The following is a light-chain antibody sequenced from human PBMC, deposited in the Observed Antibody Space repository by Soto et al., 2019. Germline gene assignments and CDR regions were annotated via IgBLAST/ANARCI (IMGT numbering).Light chain of an antibody. CDR3: MQTLQTPT. CDR2: LGS. CDR1: QSLLHYNGHNF. J-gene: IGKJ1*01. Sequence: DIVMTQSPLSLPVTPGEPASISCRSSQSLLHYNGHNFLNWYLQKPGQSPQVLIYLGSNRASGVPDRFSGSGSGTDFTLQISRVEAEDVGIYYCMQTLQTPTFGQGTKVDIK. V-gene: IGKV2-28*01.